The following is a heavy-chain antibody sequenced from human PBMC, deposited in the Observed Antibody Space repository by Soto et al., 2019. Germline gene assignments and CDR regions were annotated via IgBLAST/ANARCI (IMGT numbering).Heavy chain of an antibody. CDR2: IIPIFGTA. J-gene: IGHJ5*02. D-gene: IGHD2-2*01. CDR1: GGTFSSYA. Sequence: SVKVSCKASGGTFSSYAISWVRQAPGRGLEWMGGIIPIFGTANYAQKFQGRVTITADESTSTAYMELSSLRSEDTAVYYCAREDIVVVPAAMLGNNWFDPWGQGTLVTVSS. CDR3: AREDIVVVPAAMLGNNWFDP. V-gene: IGHV1-69*13.